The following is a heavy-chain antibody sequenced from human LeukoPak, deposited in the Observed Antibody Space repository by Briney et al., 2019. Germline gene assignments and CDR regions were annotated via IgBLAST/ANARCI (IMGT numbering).Heavy chain of an antibody. CDR3: AKDGGNYYDTAGDYLMRSYMDV. J-gene: IGHJ6*04. CDR2: INSDGSST. Sequence: GGSLRLSCAASGFTFSSYWMHWVRQAPGKGLVWVSRINSDGSSTSYADSVKGRFTISRDNSKNTLYLQMNSLRAEDTAVYYCAKDGGNYYDTAGDYLMRSYMDVWGEGTMVTVSS. D-gene: IGHD3-22*01. CDR1: GFTFSSYW. V-gene: IGHV3-74*01.